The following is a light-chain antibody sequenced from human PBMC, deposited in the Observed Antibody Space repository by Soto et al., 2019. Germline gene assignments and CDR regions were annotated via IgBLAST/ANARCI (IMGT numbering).Light chain of an antibody. CDR3: QPYGSSPYT. CDR2: GAS. J-gene: IGKJ5*01. V-gene: IGKV3-20*01. Sequence: IVLTQSPGTLSLSPGARPSISCGASRSVSSSLAWYQQKPGQATRLVIYGASNRATGIPDRVSGSGSGTDFTLTISRLEPEDFAVYYCQPYGSSPYTFGQGTRLEIK. CDR1: RSVSSS.